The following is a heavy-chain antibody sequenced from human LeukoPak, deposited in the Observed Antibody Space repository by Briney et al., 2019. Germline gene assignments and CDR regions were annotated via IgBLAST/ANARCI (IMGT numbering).Heavy chain of an antibody. J-gene: IGHJ3*02. D-gene: IGHD3-10*01. CDR1: GFTFSSYS. CDR3: ARENGWAVRGVIRAFDI. Sequence: PGGSLRLSCAASGFTFSSYSVNWVRQAPGKGLEWVSSISSSSSYIYYADSVKGRFTISRDNAKNSLYLQMNSLRAEDTAVYYCARENGWAVRGVIRAFDIWGQGTMVTVSS. V-gene: IGHV3-21*01. CDR2: ISSSSSYI.